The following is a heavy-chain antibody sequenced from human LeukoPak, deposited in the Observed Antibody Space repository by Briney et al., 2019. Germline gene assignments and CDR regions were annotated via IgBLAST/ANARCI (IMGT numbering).Heavy chain of an antibody. CDR3: ARGGGSGDYYMDV. Sequence: PGGSLRLSCAASGFTFSSYGMHWVRQAPGKGLEWVAFIRYDGSNKYYADSVRGRFTISRDNSKNTLYLQMNSLRAEDTAVYYCARGGGSGDYYMDVWGKGTTVTVSS. CDR1: GFTFSSYG. CDR2: IRYDGSNK. D-gene: IGHD5-12*01. V-gene: IGHV3-30*02. J-gene: IGHJ6*03.